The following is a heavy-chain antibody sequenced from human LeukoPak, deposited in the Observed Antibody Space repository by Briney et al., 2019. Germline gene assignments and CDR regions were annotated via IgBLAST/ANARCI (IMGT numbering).Heavy chain of an antibody. CDR3: ARSPYFFDPSGPNVAFYV. Sequence: SETLSLSCSVSGDSISDYYRSWIRQPPGKRLEWIGHIYESGSTNYNPSRESRVSSSDNTSKKPFSLKLASVTPAETAVYYFARSPYFFDPSGPNVAFYVWGRVAMVAVSS. CDR2: IYESGST. D-gene: IGHD3-22*01. J-gene: IGHJ3*01. V-gene: IGHV4-59*01. CDR1: GDSISDYY.